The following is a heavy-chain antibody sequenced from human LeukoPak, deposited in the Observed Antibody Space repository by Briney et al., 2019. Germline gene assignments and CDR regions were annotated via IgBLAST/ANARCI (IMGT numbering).Heavy chain of an antibody. CDR1: GFTFSSYG. J-gene: IGHJ4*02. V-gene: IGHV3-30*02. CDR2: IRYDGSNK. D-gene: IGHD3-3*01. CDR3: ARDSLDYDFWSGPSEF. Sequence: GGSLRLSCAASGFTFSSYGMHWVRQAPGKGLEWVAFIRYDGSNKYYADSVKGRFTISRDNSKNTLYLQMNSLRAEDTAVYYCARDSLDYDFWSGPSEFWGQGTLVTVSS.